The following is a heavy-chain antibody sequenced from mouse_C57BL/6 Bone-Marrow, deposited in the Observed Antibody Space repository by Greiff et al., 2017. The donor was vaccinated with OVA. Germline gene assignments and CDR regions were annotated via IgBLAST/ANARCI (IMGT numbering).Heavy chain of an antibody. J-gene: IGHJ4*01. CDR1: GYTFTSYW. CDR2: INPNSGST. CDR3: ARFITTVVVFHYYAMDY. Sequence: VQLQQTGAELVKPGASVKLSCKASGYTFTSYWMHWVKQRPGQGLEWIGMINPNSGSTNYNEKFKSKATLTVDKSSSTAYMQLSSLTSEDAAVYYCARFITTVVVFHYYAMDYWGQGTSVTVSS. D-gene: IGHD1-1*01. V-gene: IGHV1-64*01.